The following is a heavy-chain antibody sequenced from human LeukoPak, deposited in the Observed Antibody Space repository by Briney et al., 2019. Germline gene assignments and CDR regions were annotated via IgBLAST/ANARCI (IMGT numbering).Heavy chain of an antibody. V-gene: IGHV3-21*01. CDR3: AARVGATIDY. Sequence: PGGSLRLSCAASGFTFSSYSMNWVRQAPGKGLEWVSSISSSSSYIYYADSVKGRFTISRDNAKNSLYLQMNSLRAEDTAVYYCAARVGATIDYWGQGTLVTVSS. CDR2: ISSSSSYI. CDR1: GFTFSSYS. J-gene: IGHJ4*02. D-gene: IGHD1-26*01.